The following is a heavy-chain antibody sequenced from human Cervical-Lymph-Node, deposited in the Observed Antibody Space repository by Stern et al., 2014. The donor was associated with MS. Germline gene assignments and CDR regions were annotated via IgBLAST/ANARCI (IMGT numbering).Heavy chain of an antibody. V-gene: IGHV1-8*01. CDR2: VNPDSGTT. Sequence: HLVQSGAEEKKPGASVKVTCKTSGYRFTTSAFNWALKAPGSGVEWMGWVNPDSGTTGYAPKFQDRLTLTTTTSSKTTSMELRGLRPDDTAVYFCARGGRGAFDVWGQGTVITVSS. CDR3: ARGGRGAFDV. D-gene: IGHD1-14*01. CDR1: GYRFTTSA. J-gene: IGHJ3*01.